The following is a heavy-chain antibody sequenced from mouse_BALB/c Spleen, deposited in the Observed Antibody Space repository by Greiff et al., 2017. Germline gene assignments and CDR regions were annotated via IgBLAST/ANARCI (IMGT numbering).Heavy chain of an antibody. D-gene: IGHD1-2*01. Sequence: EVQRVESGGGLVQPGGSMKLSCAASGFTFSDAWMDWVRQSPEKGLEWVAEIRSKANNHATYYAESVKGRFTISRDDSKSSVYLQMNSLRAEDTGIYYCTLITTGFYWYFDVWGAGTTVTVSS. CDR1: GFTFSDAW. J-gene: IGHJ1*01. CDR3: TLITTGFYWYFDV. V-gene: IGHV6-6*01. CDR2: IRSKANNHAT.